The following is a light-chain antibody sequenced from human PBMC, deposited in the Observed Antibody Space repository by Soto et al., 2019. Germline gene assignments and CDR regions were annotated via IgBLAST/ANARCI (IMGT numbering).Light chain of an antibody. J-gene: IGKJ1*01. CDR2: LGS. V-gene: IGKV2-28*01. Sequence: DIVMTQSPLSLPVTPGEPASISCRSSQSLLHSNGYNYLDWYLQKPGQSPQLLIYLGSNRASGVPDRFSGSGSGTAFTRKISRVEAEDVGVYYGMQALQTPTFGQGTKVEIK. CDR1: QSLLHSNGYNY. CDR3: MQALQTPT.